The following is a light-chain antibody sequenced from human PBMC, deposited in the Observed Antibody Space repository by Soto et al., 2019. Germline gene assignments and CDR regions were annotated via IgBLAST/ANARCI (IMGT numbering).Light chain of an antibody. CDR2: DAS. Sequence: EIVLTQSPATLSLSPGERATLSCRASQSVSSYLAWYQQKPGQAPRLLIYDASNRATGIPARFSGSGSGTDFTITIRGLWREDVEVCDRQQRGDSRSSTFGQGTRVEIK. CDR3: QQRGDSRSST. J-gene: IGKJ5*01. V-gene: IGKV3-11*01. CDR1: QSVSSY.